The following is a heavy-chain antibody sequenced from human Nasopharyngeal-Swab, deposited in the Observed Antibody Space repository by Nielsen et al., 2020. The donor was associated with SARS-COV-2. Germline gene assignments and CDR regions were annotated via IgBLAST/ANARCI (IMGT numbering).Heavy chain of an antibody. D-gene: IGHD1-26*01. CDR3: ARGIVGAIDY. Sequence: LKISCAASGFTVSSNYMSWVRQAPGKGLEWVSVIYSGGSTYYADSVKGRFTISRDNSKNTLYLQMNSLRAEDTAVYYCARGIVGAIDYWGQGTLVTVSS. J-gene: IGHJ4*02. CDR2: IYSGGST. V-gene: IGHV3-53*01. CDR1: GFTVSSNY.